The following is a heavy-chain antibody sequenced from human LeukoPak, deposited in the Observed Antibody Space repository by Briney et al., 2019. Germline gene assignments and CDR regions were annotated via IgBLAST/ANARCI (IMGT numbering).Heavy chain of an antibody. V-gene: IGHV4-61*02. Sequence: PSETLSLTCTVSGGSISSGSYYWSWIRQPAGKGLEWIGRIYTSGSTNYNPSLKSRVTISIDTSKNQFSLTLNSVTAADSAVYYCARAGEVATTGTYFQHWGQGTLVTVSS. CDR3: ARAGEVATTGTYFQH. D-gene: IGHD6-13*01. J-gene: IGHJ1*01. CDR2: IYTSGST. CDR1: GGSISSGSYY.